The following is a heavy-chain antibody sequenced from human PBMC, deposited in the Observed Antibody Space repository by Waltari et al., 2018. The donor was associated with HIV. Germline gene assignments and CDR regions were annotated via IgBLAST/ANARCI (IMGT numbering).Heavy chain of an antibody. V-gene: IGHV3-30*01. D-gene: IGHD3-22*01. J-gene: IGHJ3*02. CDR1: GFTFSRYD. Sequence: QVQLVESGGGVVQPGRSLRLSWAASGFTFSRYDMHWVRQAPGKGLEWVAVISYDGSNKYYADSVKGRFTISRDNSKNTLYLQMNSLRAEDTAVYYCARDQTMTRAFDIWGQGTMVTVSS. CDR3: ARDQTMTRAFDI. CDR2: ISYDGSNK.